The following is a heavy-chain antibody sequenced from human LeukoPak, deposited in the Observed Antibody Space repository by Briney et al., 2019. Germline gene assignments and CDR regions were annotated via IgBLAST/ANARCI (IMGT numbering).Heavy chain of an antibody. CDR2: IRYDGSNK. J-gene: IGHJ4*02. V-gene: IGHV3-30*02. Sequence: GGSLRLSCAASGFTFSSYGMHWVRQAPGKGLEWVAFIRYDGSNKYYADSVKGRFTISRDNSKNTLYLQMNSLRAEDTAVYYCAKDPWGYCSSTSCSYFDYWGQGTLVTVSS. CDR1: GFTFSSYG. CDR3: AKDPWGYCSSTSCSYFDY. D-gene: IGHD2-2*01.